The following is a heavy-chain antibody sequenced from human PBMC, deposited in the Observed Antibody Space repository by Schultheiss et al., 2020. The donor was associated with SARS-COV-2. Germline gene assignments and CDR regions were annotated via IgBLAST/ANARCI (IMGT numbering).Heavy chain of an antibody. J-gene: IGHJ6*02. CDR2: INHSGST. V-gene: IGHV4-34*01. D-gene: IGHD6-13*01. CDR1: GGSFSGFY. Sequence: SQTLSLTCAVSGGSFSGFYWSWIRQPPEKGLEWIGEINHSGSTNYNPSLKSRVTMSVDTSKNQFSLKLSSVTAADTAVYYCARDRGTSSWFLTPLTTTQKYGIDVWGQGTTVTVSS. CDR3: ARDRGTSSWFLTPLTTTQKYGIDV.